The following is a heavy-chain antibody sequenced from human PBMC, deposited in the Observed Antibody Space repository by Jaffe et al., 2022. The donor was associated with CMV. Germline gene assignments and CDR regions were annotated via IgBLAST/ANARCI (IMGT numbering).Heavy chain of an antibody. V-gene: IGHV4-34*01. D-gene: IGHD3-9*01. CDR2: INHSGST. J-gene: IGHJ5*02. Sequence: QVQLQQWGAGLLKPSETLSLTCAVYGGSFSGYYWSWIRQPPGKGLEWIGEINHSGSTNYNPSLKSRVTISVDTSKNQFSLKLSSVTAADTAVYYCARGKRYFDWLLLSWFDPWGQGTLVTVSS. CDR1: GGSFSGYY. CDR3: ARGKRYFDWLLLSWFDP.